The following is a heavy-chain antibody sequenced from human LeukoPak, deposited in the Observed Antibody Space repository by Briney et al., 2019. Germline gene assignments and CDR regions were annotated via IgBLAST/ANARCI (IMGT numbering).Heavy chain of an antibody. CDR2: IKSKSDGGAT. Sequence: GGSLRLSCAASGFTFSNAWMTWVRQAPGKGLEWVGRIKSKSDGGATDYDAPVKGRFTISRDDSKNTVYLQMNSLKTEDTAMFYCTTYTMGAFDSWGQGTLVTVSS. CDR1: GFTFSNAW. D-gene: IGHD3-10*01. J-gene: IGHJ4*02. V-gene: IGHV3-15*01. CDR3: TTYTMGAFDS.